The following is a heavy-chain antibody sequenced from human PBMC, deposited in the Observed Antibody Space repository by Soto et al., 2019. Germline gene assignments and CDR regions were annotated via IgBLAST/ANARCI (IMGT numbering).Heavy chain of an antibody. J-gene: IGHJ6*02. CDR2: IRSKAYGGTT. CDR3: TRVDLGYSSGWYLGYYYYGMDV. CDR1: GFTFGDYA. Sequence: SLRLSCTASGFTFGDYAMSWFRQAPGKGLGWVGFIRSKAYGGTTEYAASVKGRFTISRDDSKSIAYLQMNSLKTEDTAVYYCTRVDLGYSSGWYLGYYYYGMDVWGQGTTVTVSS. V-gene: IGHV3-49*03. D-gene: IGHD6-19*01.